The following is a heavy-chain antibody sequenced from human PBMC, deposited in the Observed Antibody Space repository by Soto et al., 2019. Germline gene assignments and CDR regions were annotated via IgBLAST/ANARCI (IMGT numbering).Heavy chain of an antibody. J-gene: IGHJ4*02. CDR2: IIHIFGTA. CDR3: ARDIGGAAAGTLDY. V-gene: IGHV1-69*12. CDR1: GGTFSSYA. Sequence: QVQLVQSGAEVKKPGSSVKVSCKASGGTFSSYAIRWVRQAPGQVLEWMGGIIHIFGTANYAQKFQRRVTITEDESTSTAYMELSSLRSEDTAVYYCARDIGGAAAGTLDYWGQGTLFTVSS. D-gene: IGHD6-13*01.